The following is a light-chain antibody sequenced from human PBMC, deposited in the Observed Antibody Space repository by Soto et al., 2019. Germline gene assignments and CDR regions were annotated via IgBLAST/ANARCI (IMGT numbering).Light chain of an antibody. CDR2: DAS. Sequence: EIVLTQSPATLSLSPGERATLSCRASQSVSTYLAWYQQKPGQAPRLLIYDASKRATVIPARFSGSGSGTDFTLTIHSLEPADFAGYYCQQRSNWPPPFRGGIKVEIK. V-gene: IGKV3-11*01. J-gene: IGKJ4*01. CDR3: QQRSNWPPP. CDR1: QSVSTY.